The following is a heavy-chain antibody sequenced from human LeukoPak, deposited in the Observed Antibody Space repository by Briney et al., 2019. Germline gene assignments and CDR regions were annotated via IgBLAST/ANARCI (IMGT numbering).Heavy chain of an antibody. D-gene: IGHD4-17*01. CDR3: ARHDTNDDSCNYLDP. Sequence: SETLSLTCSVSGGSIARSDYIWDWLRQPPGKGLEWIGNIYPSGHTHYNPSLRSRATMSLDTSKNQFSLKMNSVTAADTAVYYCARHDTNDDSCNYLDPWGQGTLVTVSS. CDR1: GGSIARSDYI. V-gene: IGHV4-39*01. CDR2: IYPSGHT. J-gene: IGHJ5*02.